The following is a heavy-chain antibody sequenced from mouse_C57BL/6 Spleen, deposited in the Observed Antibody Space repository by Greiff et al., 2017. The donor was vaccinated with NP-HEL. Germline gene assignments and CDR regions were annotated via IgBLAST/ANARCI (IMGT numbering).Heavy chain of an antibody. CDR3: ARSSYDGYQLLFAY. CDR2: IYPGDGDT. D-gene: IGHD2-3*01. Sequence: QVQLKESGAELVKPGASVKISCKASGYAFSSYWMNWVKRRPGKGLEWIGQIYPGDGDTNYNGKFKGKATLTADKSSSTAYMQLSSLTSEDSAVYFCARSSYDGYQLLFAYWGQGTLVTVSA. CDR1: GYAFSSYW. J-gene: IGHJ3*01. V-gene: IGHV1-80*01.